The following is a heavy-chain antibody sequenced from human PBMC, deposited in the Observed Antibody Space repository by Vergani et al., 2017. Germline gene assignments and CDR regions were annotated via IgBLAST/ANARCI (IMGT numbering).Heavy chain of an antibody. CDR2: IYHSGST. Sequence: QVQLQESGPGLVKPSQTLSLTCTVSGGSITTDFYYWTWIRQHPANGLEWIGYIYHSGSTFYNPSLESRVSITIDTSKNQFYLNLTSVIVADTAMYFCARDRTPNAFDIWGQGTMVSVSS. V-gene: IGHV4-31*03. J-gene: IGHJ3*02. CDR1: GGSITTDFYY. CDR3: ARDRTPNAFDI.